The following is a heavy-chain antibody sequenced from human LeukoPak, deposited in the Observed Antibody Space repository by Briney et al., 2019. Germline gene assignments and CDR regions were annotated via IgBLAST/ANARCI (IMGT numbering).Heavy chain of an antibody. CDR3: ARGFDI. J-gene: IGHJ3*02. Sequence: SETLSLTCTVSGGSISSGSYYWSWIRQPAGKGLEWIGRIYTSGSTNYNPSLKSRVTISLDTSKNRFSLNLTSVTAADTAVYYCARGFDIWGQGTVVTVSS. CDR2: IYTSGST. CDR1: GGSISSGSYY. V-gene: IGHV4-61*02.